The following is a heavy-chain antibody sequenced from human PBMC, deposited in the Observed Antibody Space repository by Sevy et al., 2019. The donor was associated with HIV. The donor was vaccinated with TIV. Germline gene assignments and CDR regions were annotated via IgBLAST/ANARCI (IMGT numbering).Heavy chain of an antibody. CDR3: AREGCTKPHDY. D-gene: IGHD2-8*01. Sequence: GGSLRLSCAASGFDFSIYSMSWVRQAPGKGLEWVSTFCFGDGKMYYADSVKGRFTFSRDISKNTVYLQMNSLRADDTAVYYCAREGCTKPHDYWGQGTLVTVSS. J-gene: IGHJ4*02. CDR1: GFDFSIYS. V-gene: IGHV3-23*01. CDR2: FCFGDGKM.